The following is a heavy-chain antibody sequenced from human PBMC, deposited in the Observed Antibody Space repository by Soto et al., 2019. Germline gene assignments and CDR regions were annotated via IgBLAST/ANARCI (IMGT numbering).Heavy chain of an antibody. D-gene: IGHD1-26*01. CDR1: GFTFDDYG. J-gene: IGHJ4*02. CDR3: AKEGEATADFDY. CDR2: LSWHSCSI. Sequence: EVQLVESGGGLVQPGRSLRLSCAASGFTFDDYGMHWVRQAPGKGLEWVSGLSWHSCSIGYADSVKGRFTISRDNATNSLYLQMNSLRAEYTALYYCAKEGEATADFDYWGQGTLVTVSS. V-gene: IGHV3-9*01.